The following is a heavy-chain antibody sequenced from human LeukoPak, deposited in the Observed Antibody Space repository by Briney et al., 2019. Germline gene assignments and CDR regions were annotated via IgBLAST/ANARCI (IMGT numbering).Heavy chain of an antibody. CDR3: ASAHYGYYEWFANLNF. V-gene: IGHV3-7*01. CDR2: IKQDGSEK. D-gene: IGHD4-17*01. J-gene: IGHJ4*02. CDR1: GFTFSSYW. Sequence: GGSLRLSCAASGFTFSSYWMSWVRQAPGKGLEWVANIKQDGSEKYYVDSVKGRFTISRDNAKNSLFLQMNRLRAEDTAVYYCASAHYGYYEWFANLNFWGLGTLGTVSS.